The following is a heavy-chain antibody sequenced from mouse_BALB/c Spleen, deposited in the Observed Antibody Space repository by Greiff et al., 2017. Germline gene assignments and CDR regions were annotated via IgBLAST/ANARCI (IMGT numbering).Heavy chain of an antibody. V-gene: IGHV1-82*01. D-gene: IGHD2-14*01. CDR3: ARSYRYDVFDY. CDR2: IYPGDGDT. CDR1: GYAFSSSW. Sequence: QVQLQQSGPELVKPGASVKISCKASGYAFSSSWMNWVKQRPGQGLEWIGRIYPGDGDTNYNGKFKGKATLTADKSSSTAYMQLSSLTSVDSAVYFCARSYRYDVFDYWGQGTTLTVSS. J-gene: IGHJ2*01.